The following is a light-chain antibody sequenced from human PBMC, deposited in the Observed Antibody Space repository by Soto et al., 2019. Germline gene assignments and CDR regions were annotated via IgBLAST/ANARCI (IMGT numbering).Light chain of an antibody. CDR2: GAS. V-gene: IGKV3-20*01. Sequence: LTQSPGTLSLSPGERATLSCRTSQSGSSNYLAWYQQKLGQAPRLLIYGASSRATGIPDRFSGSGSGTDLTRTISRLEHEDFAVYYCQQYGSSGTWTFGQGTKVEIK. CDR3: QQYGSSGTWT. J-gene: IGKJ1*01. CDR1: QSGSSNY.